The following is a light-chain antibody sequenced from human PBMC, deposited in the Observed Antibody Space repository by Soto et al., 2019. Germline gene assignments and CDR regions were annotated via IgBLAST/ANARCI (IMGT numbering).Light chain of an antibody. CDR2: DVS. Sequence: QSALTQPASVSGSPGQSITISCTGTSSDVGGYNYVSWYQQHPGKAPKLMIYDVSNRPSGVSNRFSGSKSGNTASLTISGLQAEDEDDYYCSSYTISRTLMVFGGGTKLTVL. CDR1: SSDVGGYNY. CDR3: SSYTISRTLMV. J-gene: IGLJ2*01. V-gene: IGLV2-14*01.